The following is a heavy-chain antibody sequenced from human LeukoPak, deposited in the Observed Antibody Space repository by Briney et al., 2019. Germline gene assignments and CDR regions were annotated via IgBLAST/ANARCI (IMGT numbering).Heavy chain of an antibody. J-gene: IGHJ6*02. CDR3: ARGRPGDSSGYYSSYYYYGMDV. CDR2: IIPILGIA. Sequence: GASVKVSCKASGGTFSSYAISWVRQAPGQGLEWMGRIIPILGIANYAQKFQGRVTITADKSTSTAYMELSSLRSEDTAVYYCARGRPGDSSGYYSSYYYYGMDVWGQGTTVTVSS. D-gene: IGHD3-22*01. V-gene: IGHV1-69*04. CDR1: GGTFSSYA.